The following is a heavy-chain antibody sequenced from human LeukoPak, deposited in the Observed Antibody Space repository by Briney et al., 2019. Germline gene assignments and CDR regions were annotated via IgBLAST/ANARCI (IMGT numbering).Heavy chain of an antibody. D-gene: IGHD5-18*01. CDR1: GYTFTSYD. J-gene: IGHJ4*02. V-gene: IGHV1-8*02. Sequence: ASVKVSCKASGYTFTSYDINWVRQATGQGLEWMGWMNPNSGNTGYAQKFQGRVTMTRDTSTSTVYMELSSLRSEDTAVYYCAGGIQLWYNWGQGTLVTVSS. CDR2: MNPNSGNT. CDR3: AGGIQLWYN.